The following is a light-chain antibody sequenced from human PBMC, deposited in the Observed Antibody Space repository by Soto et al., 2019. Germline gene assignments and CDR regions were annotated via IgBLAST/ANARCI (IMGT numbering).Light chain of an antibody. Sequence: QSVLTQPPSASGTPGERVTISFSGSSSNIGSNYVYWYQQLPGTAPKLLIYRNNQRPSGVPDRFSGSKSGTSASLAISGLRSEDEADYYCAAWDDSLSGLVVFGGGTKLTV. CDR3: AAWDDSLSGLVV. J-gene: IGLJ2*01. V-gene: IGLV1-47*01. CDR1: SSNIGSNY. CDR2: RNN.